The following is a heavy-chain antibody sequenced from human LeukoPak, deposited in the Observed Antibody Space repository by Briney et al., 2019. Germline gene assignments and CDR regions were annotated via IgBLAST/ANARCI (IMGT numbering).Heavy chain of an antibody. D-gene: IGHD3-22*01. J-gene: IGHJ4*02. V-gene: IGHV1-2*06. CDR2: INPNSGGT. Sequence: ASVKVSCKVSGYTLSELFMHWVRQAPGQGLEWMGRINPNSGGTNYAQKFQARVTMTRDTSISTAYMELSRLRSDDTALYYCARAAYYYDGSGYYLGDWGQGTLVTVSS. CDR3: ARAAYYYDGSGYYLGD. CDR1: GYTLSELF.